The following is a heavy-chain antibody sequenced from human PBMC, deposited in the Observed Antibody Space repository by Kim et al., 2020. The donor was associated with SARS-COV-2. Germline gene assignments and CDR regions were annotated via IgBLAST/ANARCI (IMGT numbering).Heavy chain of an antibody. V-gene: IGHV1-8*01. J-gene: IGHJ6*02. CDR1: GYTFTSYD. CDR3: ARGRRDIVVVIAIRYYYYGMDV. D-gene: IGHD2-21*01. CDR2: MNPNSGNT. Sequence: ASVKVSCKSSGYTFTSYDINWVRQATGQGLEWMGWMNPNSGNTGYAQKFQGRVTMTRNTSISTPYMELSSLRSEDTAVYYCARGRRDIVVVIAIRYYYYGMDVWGQGTTVTVSS.